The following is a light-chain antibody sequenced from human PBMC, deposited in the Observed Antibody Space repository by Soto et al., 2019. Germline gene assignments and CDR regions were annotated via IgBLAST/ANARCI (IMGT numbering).Light chain of an antibody. Sequence: QSALTQPASVSGSPGQSITISCTGTSSDVGGYNYVSWYQQHPGKAPQLIIYDVSNRPSGVSNRFSGSKSGNTASPTISGLQAEYEADYYCSSYTSSSTAEVFGGGTKLTVL. CDR1: SSDVGGYNY. J-gene: IGLJ3*02. CDR2: DVS. V-gene: IGLV2-14*01. CDR3: SSYTSSSTAEV.